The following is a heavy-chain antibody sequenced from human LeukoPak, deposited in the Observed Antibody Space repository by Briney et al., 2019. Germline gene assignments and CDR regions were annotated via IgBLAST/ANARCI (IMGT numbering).Heavy chain of an antibody. CDR3: GPPHREYCSGGSCSPLDY. D-gene: IGHD2-15*01. Sequence: GGSLRLSCAASGFTFSSYGMHWVRQAPGKGLEWVAVISYDGSNKYYADSVKGRFTISRDNSKNTLYLQMNSLRAEDTAVYYCGPPHREYCSGGSCSPLDYWGQGPLVTVSP. CDR2: ISYDGSNK. J-gene: IGHJ4*02. V-gene: IGHV3-30*03. CDR1: GFTFSSYG.